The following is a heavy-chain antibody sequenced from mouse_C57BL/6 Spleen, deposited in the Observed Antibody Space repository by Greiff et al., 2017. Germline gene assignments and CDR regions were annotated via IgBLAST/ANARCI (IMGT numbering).Heavy chain of an antibody. CDR1: GYTFTSYW. D-gene: IGHD4-1*01. CDR2: IDPSDSET. V-gene: IGHV1-52*01. CDR3: AREGWDVFDY. Sequence: QVQLQQSGAELVRPGSSVKLSCKASGYTFTSYWMHWVKQRPIQGLEWIGNIDPSDSETHYNQKFKDKATLTVDKSSSTAYMQLSSLTSEDSAVYYCAREGWDVFDYWGQGTTLTVSS. J-gene: IGHJ2*01.